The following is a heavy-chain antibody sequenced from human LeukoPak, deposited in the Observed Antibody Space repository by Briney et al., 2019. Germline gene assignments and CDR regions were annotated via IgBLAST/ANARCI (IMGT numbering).Heavy chain of an antibody. J-gene: IGHJ4*02. CDR2: ISGSGGST. CDR3: AKPRPNYGDYSY. V-gene: IGHV3-23*01. D-gene: IGHD4-17*01. Sequence: GGSLRLSCAASGFIFSNYWMYWVRQAPGKGLEWVSAISGSGGSTYYADSVKGRFTISRDNSKNTLYLQMNSLRAEDTAVYYCAKPRPNYGDYSYWGQGTLVTVSS. CDR1: GFIFSNYW.